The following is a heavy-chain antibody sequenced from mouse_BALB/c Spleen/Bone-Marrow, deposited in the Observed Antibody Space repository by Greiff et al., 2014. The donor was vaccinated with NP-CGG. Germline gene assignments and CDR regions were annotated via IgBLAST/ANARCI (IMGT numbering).Heavy chain of an antibody. CDR2: ISTYYGDA. CDR3: ARVITTGYYGMDY. Sequence: VQLQQSGAKLVRPGVSVKISCKGSGYTFTDYTMHWVKQSHAKSLEWIGVISTYYGDASYNQKFKGKATMTVDKSSSTAYMELARLTSEDSAIYYCARVITTGYYGMDYGGQASSVTVPS. CDR1: GYTFTDYT. D-gene: IGHD2-4*01. V-gene: IGHV1S137*01. J-gene: IGHJ4*01.